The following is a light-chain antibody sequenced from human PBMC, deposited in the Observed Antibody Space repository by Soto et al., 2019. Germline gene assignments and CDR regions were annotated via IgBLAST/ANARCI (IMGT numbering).Light chain of an antibody. J-gene: IGKJ3*01. CDR3: QQANSFPFS. CDR1: QGISSW. CDR2: AAS. V-gene: IGKV1-12*02. Sequence: DIPMTQSPSSVSASVGDRVTMTCRACQGISSWLAWYQQKPGKAPKLLIYAASSLQSGATPTFSGSGSGTDFTLTITTQQPEDLAPYYGQQANSFPFSFGPGTKVDIK.